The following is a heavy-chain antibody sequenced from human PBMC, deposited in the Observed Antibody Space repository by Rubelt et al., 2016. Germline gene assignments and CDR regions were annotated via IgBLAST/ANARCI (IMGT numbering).Heavy chain of an antibody. CDR1: GFTVGNNF. CDR2: IYSGGDT. V-gene: IGHV3-66*01. J-gene: IGHJ4*02. CDR3: ARDAEAAAIGTYG. D-gene: IGHD6-13*01. Sequence: VQLVESGGGVVQPGRSLRLSCAASGFTVGNNFMNWVRQAPGKGLEWVSLIYSGGDTYYADSVKGRLTIPRDNSKNTLYLQMNSLRAEETAIYYCARDAEAAAIGTYGWGQGTLVTVSS.